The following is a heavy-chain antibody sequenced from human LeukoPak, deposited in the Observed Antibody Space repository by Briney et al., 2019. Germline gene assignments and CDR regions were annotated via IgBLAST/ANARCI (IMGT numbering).Heavy chain of an antibody. Sequence: PSETLSLTCTVSGGSISSGGYYWSWIRQHPGKGLVWIGYIYYSGSTYYNPSLKSRVTKSVDTSKNQFSLKLSSVTAADTAVYYCASGEGHTDYMYSGSRGTDYWGQGTLVTVSS. CDR1: GGSISSGGYY. V-gene: IGHV4-31*03. D-gene: IGHD1-26*01. CDR3: ASGEGHTDYMYSGSRGTDY. CDR2: IYYSGST. J-gene: IGHJ4*02.